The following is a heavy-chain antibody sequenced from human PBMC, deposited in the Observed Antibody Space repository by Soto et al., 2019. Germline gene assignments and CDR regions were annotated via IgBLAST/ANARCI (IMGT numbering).Heavy chain of an antibody. D-gene: IGHD6-13*01. CDR2: IVGSGGRT. J-gene: IGHJ4*02. Sequence: GGSLRLSCVASGFTFSSYAMSWVRQAPGKGLEWVSSIVGSGGRTYYADSVQGRFTISRDNSKNTLYLQTSSLRAEDTAVYYCARVHSSSYHYFDYWGQGTLVTVSS. CDR3: ARVHSSSYHYFDY. CDR1: GFTFSSYA. V-gene: IGHV3-23*01.